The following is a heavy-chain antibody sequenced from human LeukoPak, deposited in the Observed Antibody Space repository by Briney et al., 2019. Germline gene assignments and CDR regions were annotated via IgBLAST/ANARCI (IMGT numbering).Heavy chain of an antibody. CDR1: GGSLSSYY. D-gene: IGHD3-10*01. CDR3: ARRTMVRGDDQRHNVWYGMDV. CDR2: IYYSGGT. V-gene: IGHV4-59*01. J-gene: IGHJ6*02. Sequence: SETLSLTCTVSGGSLSSYYWSWVRQPPGKGLEWIGYIYYSGGTNYNPSLKSRVTISVDTSKNQFSLKLSSVTAADTAVYYCARRTMVRGDDQRHNVWYGMDVWGQGTTVTVSS.